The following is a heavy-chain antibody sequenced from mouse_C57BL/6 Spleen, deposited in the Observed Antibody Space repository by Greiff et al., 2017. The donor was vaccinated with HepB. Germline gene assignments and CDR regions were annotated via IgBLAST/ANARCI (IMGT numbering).Heavy chain of an antibody. CDR1: GFNIKDYY. D-gene: IGHD1-1*01. J-gene: IGHJ1*03. CDR2: IDPEDGET. Sequence: EVKVVESGAELVKPGASVKLSCTASGFNIKDYYMHWVKQRTEQGLEWIGRIDPEDGETKYAPKFQGKATITADTSSNTAYLQLSSLTSEDTAVYYCAPITTVAATGYFDVWGTGTTVTVSS. CDR3: APITTVAATGYFDV. V-gene: IGHV14-2*01.